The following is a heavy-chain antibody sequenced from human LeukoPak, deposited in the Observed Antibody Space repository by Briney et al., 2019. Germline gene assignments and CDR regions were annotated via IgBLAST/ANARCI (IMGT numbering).Heavy chain of an antibody. CDR2: LKSRSQGGTA. CDR3: VTDRNWFDP. J-gene: IGHJ5*02. CDR1: GFTFNTAY. Sequence: PGGSLRLSCVASGFTFNTAYMSWLRQTPGKGLEWVGRLKSRSQGGTADYAAPVKGRFTISGDDSKNTLYLQMNSLKIEDTGVYYCVTDRNWFDPWGQGTLVTVSS. V-gene: IGHV3-15*01.